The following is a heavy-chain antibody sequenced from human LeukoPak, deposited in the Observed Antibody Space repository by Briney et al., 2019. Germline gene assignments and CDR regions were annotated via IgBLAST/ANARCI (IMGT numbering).Heavy chain of an antibody. CDR3: ARDLFRDGYNYDYFDY. V-gene: IGHV3-7*01. CDR1: GFTFSSYW. CDR2: IKQGGSEK. Sequence: GGSLRLSCAASGFTFSSYWMSWVRQAPGKGLEWVANIKQGGSEKYYVDSVKGRFTISRDNAKNSLYLQMNSLRAEDTAVYYCARDLFRDGYNYDYFDYWGQGTLVTVSS. D-gene: IGHD5-24*01. J-gene: IGHJ4*02.